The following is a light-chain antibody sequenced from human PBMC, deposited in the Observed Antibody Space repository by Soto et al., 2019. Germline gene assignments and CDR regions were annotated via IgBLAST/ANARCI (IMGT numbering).Light chain of an antibody. J-gene: IGLJ2*01. CDR1: SSAVGRYNL. CDR2: EGS. Sequence: QSALTQPASVSGSPGQSITISCTGTSSAVGRYNLVSWYQQHPGKAPKLMIYEGSKRPSGVANRFSGSKSGNTASLTISGLQAEDEADYYVGSYAGSSTVVFGGGTKLTVL. V-gene: IGLV2-23*01. CDR3: GSYAGSSTVV.